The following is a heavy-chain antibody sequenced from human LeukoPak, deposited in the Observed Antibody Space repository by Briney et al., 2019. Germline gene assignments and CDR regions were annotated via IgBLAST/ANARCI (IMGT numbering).Heavy chain of an antibody. J-gene: IGHJ4*02. CDR2: IIPILGIA. CDR1: GGTFSSYA. Sequence: ASVKVSCKASGGTFSSYAISWVRQAPGQGLEWMGRIIPILGIANYAQKFQGRVTITADKSTSTAYMELSSLRSEDTAVYYCARGLDPYYFDHWGQGTLVTVSS. V-gene: IGHV1-69*04. CDR3: ARGLDPYYFDH.